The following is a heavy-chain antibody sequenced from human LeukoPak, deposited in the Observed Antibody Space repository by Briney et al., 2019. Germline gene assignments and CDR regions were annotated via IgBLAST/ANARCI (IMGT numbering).Heavy chain of an antibody. Sequence: SQTLSLTCTGSGGSISSGGYYWSWIRQPPGKGLEWIGYIYHSGSTYYNPSLKSRVTISVDTSKNQFSLKLSSVTAADTAVYYCARSTLFYYYYMDVWGKGTTVTVSS. CDR2: IYHSGST. CDR3: ARSTLFYYYYMDV. CDR1: GGSISSGGYY. V-gene: IGHV4-30-2*02. J-gene: IGHJ6*03.